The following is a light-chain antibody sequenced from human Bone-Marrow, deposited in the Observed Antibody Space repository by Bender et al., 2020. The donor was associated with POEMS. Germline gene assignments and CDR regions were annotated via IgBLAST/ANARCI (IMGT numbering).Light chain of an antibody. CDR3: SSYISSTTSYV. CDR1: SSDFGGYSY. V-gene: IGLV2-14*03. J-gene: IGLJ1*01. Sequence: QSALTQPASVSGSPGQSITISCTGTSSDFGGYSYVSWYQQHPVEAPKLMIFDVINRPSGVSNRFSASKSGYTATLTISGLRAEDEADYFCSSYISSTTSYVFGTGTKVTVL. CDR2: DVI.